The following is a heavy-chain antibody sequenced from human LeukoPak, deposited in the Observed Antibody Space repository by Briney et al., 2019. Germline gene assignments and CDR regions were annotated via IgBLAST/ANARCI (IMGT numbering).Heavy chain of an antibody. D-gene: IGHD2-15*01. Sequence: PGGSLRLSCAASGFTFDDYAMHWVRQAPGKGLEWVSVIYSTGTTYYADSVKGRFTISRDNSKNTLYLQMNSLRVEDTAMYYCASLIGYCSGGSCYRPWGQGTLVTVSS. CDR1: GFTFDDYA. CDR3: ASLIGYCSGGSCYRP. CDR2: IYSTGTT. J-gene: IGHJ5*02. V-gene: IGHV3-53*01.